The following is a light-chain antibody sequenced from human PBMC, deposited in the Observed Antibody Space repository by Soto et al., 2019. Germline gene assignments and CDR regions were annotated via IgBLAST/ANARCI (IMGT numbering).Light chain of an antibody. Sequence: AIRMTQSPSSLSASVGDRVTITCRASQNIDTYVAWFQQRPGKDPRLLIYSASTLQTGVPSRFSGSGSGTVFTLTISWLQSEDFAIYYCQQYHSYPLAFGGGTRIEIK. J-gene: IGKJ4*01. V-gene: IGKV1-8*01. CDR2: SAS. CDR1: QNIDTY. CDR3: QQYHSYPLA.